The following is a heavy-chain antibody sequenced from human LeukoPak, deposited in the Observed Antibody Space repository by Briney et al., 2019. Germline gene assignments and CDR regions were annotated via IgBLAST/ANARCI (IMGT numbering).Heavy chain of an antibody. V-gene: IGHV3-48*01. CDR2: ISSSSSTI. CDR1: GFTFSSCA. CDR3: ASNIAAAPYYYYGMDV. D-gene: IGHD6-13*01. Sequence: PGGSLRLSCAASGFTFSSCAMNWVRQAPGKGLEWVSYISSSSSTIYYADSVKGRYTISRDNAKNSLYLQMNSLRAEDTAVYYCASNIAAAPYYYYGMDVWGQGTTVTVSS. J-gene: IGHJ6*02.